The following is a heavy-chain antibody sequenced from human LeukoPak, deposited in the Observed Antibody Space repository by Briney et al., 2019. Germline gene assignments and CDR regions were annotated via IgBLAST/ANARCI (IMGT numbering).Heavy chain of an antibody. Sequence: ASVKVSCKASGYTFTSYDINWVRQATGQGLEWMGWMNPNSGNTGYAQKFQGRVTITRNTSISTAYMELSSLRSEDTAVYYCARGDYDSSGYYTGSGYWGQGTQVTVSS. J-gene: IGHJ4*02. CDR3: ARGDYDSSGYYTGSGY. D-gene: IGHD3-22*01. CDR2: MNPNSGNT. CDR1: GYTFTSYD. V-gene: IGHV1-8*03.